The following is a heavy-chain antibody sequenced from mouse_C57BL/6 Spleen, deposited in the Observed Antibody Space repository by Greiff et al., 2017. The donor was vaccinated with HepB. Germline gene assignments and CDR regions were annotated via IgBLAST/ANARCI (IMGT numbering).Heavy chain of an antibody. CDR2: VYPGSGNT. J-gene: IGHJ3*01. CDR1: GYTFTDYY. D-gene: IGHD1-1*01. V-gene: IGHV1-84*01. Sequence: VQLQESGPELVKPGASVKISCKASGYTFTDYYINWVKQRPGQGLEWIGWVYPGSGNTKYNEKFKGKATLTVDTSSSTAYMQLSSLTSEDSAVYCCARPYYGSSYGAWFAYWGQGTLVTVSA. CDR3: ARPYYGSSYGAWFAY.